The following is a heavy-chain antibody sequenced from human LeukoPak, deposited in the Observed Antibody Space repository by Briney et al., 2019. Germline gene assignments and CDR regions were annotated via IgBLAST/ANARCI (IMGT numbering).Heavy chain of an antibody. CDR3: AKGFGYCSSTSCSMARFDY. D-gene: IGHD2-2*01. CDR2: ISWNSGSI. V-gene: IGHV3-9*01. CDR1: GFTFDDYA. Sequence: SLRLSCAASGFTFDDYAMPWVRQAPGKGLEWVSGISWNSGSIGYADSVKGRFTISRDNAKNSLYLQMNSLRAEDTALYYCAKGFGYCSSTSCSMARFDYWGQGTLVTVSS. J-gene: IGHJ4*02.